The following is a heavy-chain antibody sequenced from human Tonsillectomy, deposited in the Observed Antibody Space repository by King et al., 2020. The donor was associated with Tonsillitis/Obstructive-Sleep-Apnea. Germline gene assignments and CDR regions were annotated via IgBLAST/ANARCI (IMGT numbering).Heavy chain of an antibody. CDR1: GGSISSGGYY. Sequence: VQLQESGPGLVKPSQTLSLTCTVSGGSISSGGYYWSWIRQHPGKGLEWIGYIYYSGSTYYNPSLKSRVTISVDTSKNHFSLKLSSVTAADTAVYYCPRDVGLNYDSSGYSHAFDIWGQGTMVTVSS. CDR3: PRDVGLNYDSSGYSHAFDI. CDR2: IYYSGST. J-gene: IGHJ3*02. D-gene: IGHD3-22*01. V-gene: IGHV4-31*03.